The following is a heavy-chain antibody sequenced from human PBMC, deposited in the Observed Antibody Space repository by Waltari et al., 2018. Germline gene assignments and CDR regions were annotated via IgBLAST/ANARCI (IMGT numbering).Heavy chain of an antibody. CDR2: RNNEVGST. CDR3: ARNYGGNFDY. V-gene: IGHV3-74*01. Sequence: EVQLVESGGGLVQPGGSLRLSCAASGFTFSSYWMHWVRQAPGKGVVWVTIRNNEVGSTDYAASVNGRFTSSGATAKNTLYLQMNSRRADDTAVYYCARNYGGNFDYWGQGTLVTVSS. CDR1: GFTFSSYW. J-gene: IGHJ4*02. D-gene: IGHD4-17*01.